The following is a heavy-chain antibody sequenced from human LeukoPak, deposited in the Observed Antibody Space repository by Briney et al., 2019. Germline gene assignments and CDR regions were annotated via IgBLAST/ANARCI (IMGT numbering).Heavy chain of an antibody. D-gene: IGHD4-17*01. Sequence: GGSLRLSCAASGFSFSDYSMNWVRQAPGKGLEWVSYFRSSTNTIYYAESVKGRFTISRDNSKNTLYLQMNSLRAEDTAVYYCAKDSGDQPYFDYWGQGTLVTVSS. J-gene: IGHJ4*02. CDR3: AKDSGDQPYFDY. V-gene: IGHV3-48*01. CDR1: GFSFSDYS. CDR2: FRSSTNTI.